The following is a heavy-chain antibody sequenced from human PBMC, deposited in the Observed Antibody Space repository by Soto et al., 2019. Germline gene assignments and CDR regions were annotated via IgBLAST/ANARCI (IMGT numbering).Heavy chain of an antibody. D-gene: IGHD6-6*01. V-gene: IGHV4-59*01. J-gene: IGHJ4*02. CDR3: ARLISDEYSSSGYYFDY. CDR2: IYYSGST. Sequence: SSETLSLTCTVSGGSISSYYWSWIRQPPGKGLEWIGYIYYSGSTNYNPSLKSRVTISVDTSKNQFSLKLSSVTAADTAVYYCARLISDEYSSSGYYFDYWGQGTLVTVSS. CDR1: GGSISSYY.